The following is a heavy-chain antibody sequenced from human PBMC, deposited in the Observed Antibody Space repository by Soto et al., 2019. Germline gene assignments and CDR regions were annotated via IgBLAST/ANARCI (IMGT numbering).Heavy chain of an antibody. Sequence: EVKLVESGGGLVQPGGSLRLSCSASGFTFSSYSMNWVRQTPGKGLEWVSYISSSSSTMYYADSVKGRFTISRDNAKNSLYLQMNSLRAEDTAVYYCAREFDSSSWYVYGFWGQGTLVTVSS. D-gene: IGHD6-13*01. V-gene: IGHV3-48*01. CDR1: GFTFSSYS. CDR3: AREFDSSSWYVYGF. J-gene: IGHJ4*02. CDR2: ISSSSSTM.